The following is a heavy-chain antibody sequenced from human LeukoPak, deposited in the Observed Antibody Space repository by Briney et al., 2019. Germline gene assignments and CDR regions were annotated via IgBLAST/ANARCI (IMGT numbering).Heavy chain of an antibody. Sequence: GGSLRLSYVASGFTFSNFAMHWVRQAPGKGLEWVTLISFDGSNKYYADSVKGRFTVSRDNSKNTLYLQMNSLRAEDTAVYYCARGVGGGSSWYNFWGQGPLVTVSS. CDR1: GFTFSNFA. D-gene: IGHD6-13*01. V-gene: IGHV3-30-3*01. J-gene: IGHJ4*02. CDR2: ISFDGSNK. CDR3: ARGVGGGSSWYNF.